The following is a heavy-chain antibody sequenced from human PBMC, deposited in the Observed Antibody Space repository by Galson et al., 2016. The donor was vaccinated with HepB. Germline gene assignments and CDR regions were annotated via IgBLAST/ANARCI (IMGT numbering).Heavy chain of an antibody. D-gene: IGHD4-17*01. Sequence: SLRLSCAASGFTFSSYGMHWVRQAPGKGLEWVALMIYDGSKQYYADSVKGRFTISGDNSKNTLFLQMNSLRDEDTAVYFCARAAGDYGNDGFPNFDYWGQGTLVTVSS. J-gene: IGHJ4*02. CDR1: GFTFSSYG. CDR2: MIYDGSKQ. V-gene: IGHV3-30*03. CDR3: ARAAGDYGNDGFPNFDY.